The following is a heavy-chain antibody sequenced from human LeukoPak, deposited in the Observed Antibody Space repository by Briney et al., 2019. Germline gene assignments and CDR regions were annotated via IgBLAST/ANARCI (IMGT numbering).Heavy chain of an antibody. CDR2: ISSSGGTP. J-gene: IGHJ2*01. Sequence: PGGSLRLSCAASGFTFSNYEMNWVRQAPGKGLEWVSYISSSGGTPYYADSVKGRFTISRDTAKNSLYLQMNSLRAEDTAVYYCAKTPAGYSTTLGYFDFWGRGTLVTVSS. D-gene: IGHD4-23*01. V-gene: IGHV3-48*03. CDR3: AKTPAGYSTTLGYFDF. CDR1: GFTFSNYE.